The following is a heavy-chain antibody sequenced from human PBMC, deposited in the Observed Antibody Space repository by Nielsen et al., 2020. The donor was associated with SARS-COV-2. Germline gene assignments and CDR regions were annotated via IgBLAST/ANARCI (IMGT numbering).Heavy chain of an antibody. V-gene: IGHV3-21*01. D-gene: IGHD2-15*01. Sequence: GGSLRLSCAASGFTFSSYSMNWVRQAPGKGLEWVSSISSSSSYIYYADSVKGRFTISRDNAKNSLYLQMNSLRAEDTAVYYCARGHQGYAASPYYFDFWGQGTLVTVSS. CDR2: ISSSSSYI. CDR1: GFTFSSYS. J-gene: IGHJ4*02. CDR3: ARGHQGYAASPYYFDF.